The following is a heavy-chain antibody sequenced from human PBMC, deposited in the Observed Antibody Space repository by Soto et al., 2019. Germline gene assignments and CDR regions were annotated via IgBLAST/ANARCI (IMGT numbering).Heavy chain of an antibody. CDR1: GGSISSSSYY. CDR2: IYYSGST. D-gene: IGHD1-26*01. Sequence: SAETLSLTCTVSGGSISSSSYYWGWIRQPPGKGLEWIGSIYYSGSTYYNPSLKSRITISVDTSKNQFSLQLNSVTPEDTAVYYCVRLVGGAADYWGQGTLVTVSS. CDR3: VRLVGGAADY. J-gene: IGHJ4*02. V-gene: IGHV4-39*01.